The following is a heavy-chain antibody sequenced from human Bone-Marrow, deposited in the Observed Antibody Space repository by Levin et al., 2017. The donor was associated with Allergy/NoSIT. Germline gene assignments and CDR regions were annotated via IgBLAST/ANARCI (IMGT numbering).Heavy chain of an antibody. D-gene: IGHD5-18*01. V-gene: IGHV3-30-3*01. Sequence: GGSLRLSCAASGFTFSSYAMHWVRQAPGKGLEWVAVISYDGSNKYYADSVKGRFTISRDNSKNTLYLQMNSLRAEDTAVYYCARDREAYTAMVTRVGLDYYYDYGMDVWGQGTTVTVSS. CDR2: ISYDGSNK. CDR3: ARDREAYTAMVTRVGLDYYYDYGMDV. J-gene: IGHJ6*02. CDR1: GFTFSSYA.